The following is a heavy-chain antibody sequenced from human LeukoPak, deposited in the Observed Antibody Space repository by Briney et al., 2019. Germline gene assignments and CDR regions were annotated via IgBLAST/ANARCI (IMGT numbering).Heavy chain of an antibody. Sequence: PSETLSLTCAVYGGSFSGYYWSWIRQPPGKGLEWIGEINHSGSTNYNPYLKSRVTISVDTSKNQFSVKLSSVTAADTAVYYCARGPYYVWGSYRSTRADAFDIWGQGTMVTVSS. D-gene: IGHD3-16*02. V-gene: IGHV4-34*01. CDR1: GGSFSGYY. CDR2: INHSGST. J-gene: IGHJ3*02. CDR3: ARGPYYVWGSYRSTRADAFDI.